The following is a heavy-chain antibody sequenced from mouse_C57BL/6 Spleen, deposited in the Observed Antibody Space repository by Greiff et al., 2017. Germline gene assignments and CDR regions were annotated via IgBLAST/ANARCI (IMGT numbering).Heavy chain of an antibody. Sequence: QVQLQQSGAELVKPGASVKLSCKASGYTFTEYTIHWVKQRSGQGLEWIGWFYPGSGSIKYNEKFKDKATLTADKSYSTVYMELSRLTSEDSAVYFCARHEEDYDYDPYAMDYWGQGTSVTVSS. CDR2: FYPGSGSI. CDR1: GYTFTEYT. V-gene: IGHV1-62-2*01. D-gene: IGHD2-4*01. CDR3: ARHEEDYDYDPYAMDY. J-gene: IGHJ4*01.